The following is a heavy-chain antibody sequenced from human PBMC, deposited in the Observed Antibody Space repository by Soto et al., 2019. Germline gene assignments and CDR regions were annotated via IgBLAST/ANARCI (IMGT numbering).Heavy chain of an antibody. D-gene: IGHD3-10*01. CDR3: ARGESLYYYGSGEYYYGMDV. Sequence: SETLALTCTVSGGSISSYYWSWIRQPPGKGLEWIGYIYYSGSTNYNPSLKSRVTISVDTSKNQFSLKLSSVTAADTAVYYCARGESLYYYGSGEYYYGMDVWGQGTTVTVSS. CDR1: GGSISSYY. V-gene: IGHV4-59*12. CDR2: IYYSGST. J-gene: IGHJ6*02.